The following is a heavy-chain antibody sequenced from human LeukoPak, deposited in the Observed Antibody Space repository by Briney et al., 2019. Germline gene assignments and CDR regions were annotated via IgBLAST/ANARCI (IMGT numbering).Heavy chain of an antibody. V-gene: IGHV4-39*01. CDR2: VYYSGST. CDR1: GGSISSSSYS. CDR3: TRTQSANYYVFDY. D-gene: IGHD4/OR15-4a*01. Sequence: SETLSLTCTVSGGSISSSSYSWGWIRQPPGKGLEWIGSVYYSGSTYYNPSLKSRVTISVDTSRTQFSLSLSSVTAADTALYYCTRTQSANYYVFDYWGQGTLVTVSS. J-gene: IGHJ4*02.